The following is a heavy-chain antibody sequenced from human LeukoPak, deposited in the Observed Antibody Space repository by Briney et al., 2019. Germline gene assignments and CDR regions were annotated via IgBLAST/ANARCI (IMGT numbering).Heavy chain of an antibody. Sequence: SGGSLRLSCAASGFTFSDYSMNWVRQAPGKGLGWISYIGIDSGNTNYADSVKGRFTISGDKAKNSLYRQMNSLRVEDTAVYYCARDYKYAFDNWGQGTLVTVSS. J-gene: IGHJ4*02. CDR2: IGIDSGNT. CDR1: GFTFSDYS. D-gene: IGHD5-24*01. CDR3: ARDYKYAFDN. V-gene: IGHV3-48*01.